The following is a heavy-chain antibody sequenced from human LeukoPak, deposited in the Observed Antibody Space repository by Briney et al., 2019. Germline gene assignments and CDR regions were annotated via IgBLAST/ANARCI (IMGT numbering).Heavy chain of an antibody. CDR3: AKGSYDSSGFTFDY. D-gene: IGHD3-22*01. CDR1: GFTFDDYA. Sequence: GGSLRLSCAASGFTFDDYATHWVRQAPGKGLEWVSLISWDGGSTYYADSVKGRFTISRDNSKNSLYLQMNSLRAVDTALYYCAKGSYDSSGFTFDYWGQGTTVTVSS. V-gene: IGHV3-43D*03. CDR2: ISWDGGST. J-gene: IGHJ4*02.